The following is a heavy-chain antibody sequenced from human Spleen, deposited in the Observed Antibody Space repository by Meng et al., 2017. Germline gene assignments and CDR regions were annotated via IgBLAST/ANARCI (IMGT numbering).Heavy chain of an antibody. CDR2: INQSGST. Sequence: QVQQQRCVAGLLKPSETLSLTCVVSGGSFSDYYWSWTRQPPDMGLEWIGEINQSGSTNYNPSLESRATISVDTSQKKLSLKLTSVTAADSAVYYCARGPTTTAHDFDYWGQGTLVTVSS. CDR3: ARGPTTTAHDFDY. CDR1: GGSFSDYY. V-gene: IGHV4-34*01. D-gene: IGHD4-11*01. J-gene: IGHJ4*02.